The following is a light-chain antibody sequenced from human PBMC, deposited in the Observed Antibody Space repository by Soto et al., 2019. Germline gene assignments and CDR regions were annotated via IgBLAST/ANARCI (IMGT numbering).Light chain of an antibody. CDR2: GAT. V-gene: IGKV3D-15*01. Sequence: DILLTQSPSILSVFPLELVILSCRANQSISSNLAWYQQKPGHTPRLLIYGATTRATGIPARFSGSGSGTDFTLTINSLQSEDFAVYYCQMYNNWVATFGGGTKVDIK. CDR3: QMYNNWVAT. J-gene: IGKJ4*01. CDR1: QSISSN.